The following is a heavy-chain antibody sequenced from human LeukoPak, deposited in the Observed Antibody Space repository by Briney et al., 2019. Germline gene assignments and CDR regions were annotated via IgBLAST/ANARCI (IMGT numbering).Heavy chain of an antibody. CDR2: IKQDESEK. Sequence: QSGGSLRLSCIDSGFTFSSNWMAWVRQAPGKGLEWVANIKQDESEKYYLGSVKGRFTISRDNTKNSLYLEMSSLRAEDTAVYYCATIEAVRFQYWGQGTLVAVSS. CDR1: GFTFSSNW. V-gene: IGHV3-7*01. D-gene: IGHD3-3*01. CDR3: ATIEAVRFQY. J-gene: IGHJ4*02.